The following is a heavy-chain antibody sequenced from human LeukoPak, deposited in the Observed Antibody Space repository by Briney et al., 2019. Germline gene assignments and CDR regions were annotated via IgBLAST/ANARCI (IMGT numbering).Heavy chain of an antibody. D-gene: IGHD2-15*01. CDR3: ARGPLLGYLSN. Sequence: GGSLRLSCAASGFTFNIYEMNWARQAPGKGLEWVSYISSSGSTRYYADSVKGRFTISRDNAKNSLDLQMNSLSAEDTAVYYCARGPLLGYLSNWGQGTLVTVSS. CDR1: GFTFNIYE. V-gene: IGHV3-48*03. J-gene: IGHJ4*02. CDR2: ISSSGSTR.